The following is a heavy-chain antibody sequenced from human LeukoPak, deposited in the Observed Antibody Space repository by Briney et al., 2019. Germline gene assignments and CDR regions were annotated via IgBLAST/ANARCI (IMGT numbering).Heavy chain of an antibody. D-gene: IGHD2-2*01. Sequence: PSETLSLTCTVSGGSISSYYWSWIRQPAGKGLEWIGRIYTSGSTNYNPSLKSRVTMSVDTSKNQFSLKLSSVTAADTAVYYCARKKVVPAAIHPYYYGMDVWGQGTTVTVSS. V-gene: IGHV4-4*07. CDR3: ARKKVVPAAIHPYYYGMDV. J-gene: IGHJ6*02. CDR2: IYTSGST. CDR1: GGSISSYY.